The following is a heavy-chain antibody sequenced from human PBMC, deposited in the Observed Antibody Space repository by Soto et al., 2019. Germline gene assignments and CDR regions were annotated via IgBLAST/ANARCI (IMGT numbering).Heavy chain of an antibody. CDR3: ARGRGTISGYYPFFDY. V-gene: IGHV4-34*01. J-gene: IGHJ4*02. CDR1: GGSFSGYY. CDR2: INHRDT. D-gene: IGHD3-22*01. Sequence: SETLSLTCAVYGGSFSGYYWSWIRQTPGKGLEWIGEINHRDTNYNPSLKSRVTISVDTSKNQFSLKLSSVTAADTAVYYCARGRGTISGYYPFFDYWGQGTLVTVSS.